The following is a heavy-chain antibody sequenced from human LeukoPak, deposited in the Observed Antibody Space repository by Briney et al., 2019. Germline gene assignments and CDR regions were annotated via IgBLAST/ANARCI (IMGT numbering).Heavy chain of an antibody. CDR1: GGSVSSASYY. J-gene: IGHJ5*02. V-gene: IGHV4-61*01. Sequence: SETLSLTCTVPGGSVSSASYYWSWIRQPPGRGLEWIAYVYYSGSTKYNPSLKSGVTISVDTSKNQFSLKLSSVTAADTAIYYCARLSLDNWFDPWGQGTLVTVSS. CDR3: ARLSLDNWFDP. D-gene: IGHD3-16*02. CDR2: VYYSGST.